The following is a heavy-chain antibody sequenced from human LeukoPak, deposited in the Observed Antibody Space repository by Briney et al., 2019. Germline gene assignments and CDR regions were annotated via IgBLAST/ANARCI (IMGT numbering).Heavy chain of an antibody. CDR1: GYSISSVYY. D-gene: IGHD3-22*01. CDR3: ARDSSGYYRLPGWFDP. V-gene: IGHV4-4*07. J-gene: IGHJ5*02. Sequence: PAETLSLTCTVSGYSISSVYYWGWIRQPAGKGLEWIGRIYTSGSTNYNPSLKSRVHISVDTSKNHFPLELSSVTAADTAVYYCARDSSGYYRLPGWFDPWGQGTLVTVSS. CDR2: IYTSGST.